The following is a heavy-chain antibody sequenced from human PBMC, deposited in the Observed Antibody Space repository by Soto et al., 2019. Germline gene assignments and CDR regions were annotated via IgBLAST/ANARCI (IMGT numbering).Heavy chain of an antibody. Sequence: SLTCAVSGGSISSGGYSWSWIRQPPGKGLEWIGYIYHSGSTYYNPSLKSRVTISVDRSKNQFSLKLSSVTAADTAVYYCARVGRYSKFDPWGQGTLVTVSS. CDR3: ARVGRYSKFDP. CDR1: GGSISSGGYS. J-gene: IGHJ5*02. CDR2: IYHSGST. V-gene: IGHV4-30-2*01. D-gene: IGHD2-15*01.